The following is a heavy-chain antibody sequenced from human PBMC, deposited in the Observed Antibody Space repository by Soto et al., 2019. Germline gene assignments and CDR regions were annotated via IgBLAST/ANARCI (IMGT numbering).Heavy chain of an antibody. CDR1: GGSISSSSYY. J-gene: IGHJ5*02. CDR2: IYYSGST. Sequence: QLQLQESGPGLVKPSETLSLTCTVSGGSISSSSYYWGWIRQPPGKGLEWIGSIYYSGSTYYNPAXTXRXXISFDPSQTQFSLKRRSVTAADTAVFYCAGPKIAFYNWFDPWGQGTLVTVSS. V-gene: IGHV4-39*01. D-gene: IGHD3-3*02. CDR3: AGPKIAFYNWFDP.